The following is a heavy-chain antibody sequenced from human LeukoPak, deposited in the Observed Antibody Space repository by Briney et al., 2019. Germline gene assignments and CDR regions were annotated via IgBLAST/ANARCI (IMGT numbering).Heavy chain of an antibody. CDR1: GFTFSSYA. D-gene: IGHD2-2*01. CDR2: ISSNGGST. CDR3: VRGFVEYCSSTSCYSQGRYDAFDI. J-gene: IGHJ3*02. Sequence: GGSLRLSCSASGFTFSSYAMHWVRQAPGKGLEYVSAISSNGGSTYYADSVKGRFTISRDNSKNTLYLQMSSLRAEDTAVYYCVRGFVEYCSSTSCYSQGRYDAFDIWGQGTMVTVSS. V-gene: IGHV3-64D*06.